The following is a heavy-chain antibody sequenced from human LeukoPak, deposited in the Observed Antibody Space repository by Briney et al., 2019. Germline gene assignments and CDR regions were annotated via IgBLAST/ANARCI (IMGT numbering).Heavy chain of an antibody. V-gene: IGHV4-34*01. CDR2: INHSGST. D-gene: IGHD3-10*01. CDR3: ARAGKTYFWFDP. Sequence: SETLSLTCAVYGGSFSGYYWSWIRQPPGKGLEWIGEINHSGSTNYNPSLKSRVTISVDTSKNQFSLKLSSVTAADTTVYYCARAGKTYFWFDPWGQGTLVTVSS. J-gene: IGHJ5*02. CDR1: GGSFSGYY.